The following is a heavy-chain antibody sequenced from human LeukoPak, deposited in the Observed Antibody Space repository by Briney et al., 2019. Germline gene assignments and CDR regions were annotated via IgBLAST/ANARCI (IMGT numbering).Heavy chain of an antibody. D-gene: IGHD2-2*01. CDR1: GFTFSSYW. Sequence: GGSLRLSCAASGFTFSSYWMHWVRHAPGKGLVWVSRINSDGSSTSYADSVKGRFTISRDNAKNTLYLQMNSLRAEDTAVYYCARRCSTSCYVNDYWGQGTLVTVSS. CDR3: ARRCSTSCYVNDY. J-gene: IGHJ4*02. CDR2: INSDGSST. V-gene: IGHV3-74*01.